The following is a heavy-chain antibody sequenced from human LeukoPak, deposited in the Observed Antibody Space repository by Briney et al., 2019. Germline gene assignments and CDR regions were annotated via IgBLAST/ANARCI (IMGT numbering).Heavy chain of an antibody. CDR2: IYYSGST. J-gene: IGHJ4*02. V-gene: IGHV4-39*01. CDR1: GGSISSSSYY. Sequence: PSETLSPTCTVSGGSISSSSYYWGWIRQPPGKGLEWIGSIYYSGSTYYNPSLKSRVTISVDTSKNQFSLKLSSVTAADTAVYYCARHGDGYNLLDYWGQGTLVTVSS. CDR3: ARHGDGYNLLDY. D-gene: IGHD5-24*01.